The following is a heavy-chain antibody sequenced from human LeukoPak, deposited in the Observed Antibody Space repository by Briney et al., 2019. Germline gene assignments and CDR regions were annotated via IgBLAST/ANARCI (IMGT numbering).Heavy chain of an antibody. CDR1: GGSISSSTYY. CDR3: AREAARHFDY. V-gene: IGHV4-61*02. CDR2: IYTSGST. D-gene: IGHD6-6*01. J-gene: IGHJ4*02. Sequence: PSETLSLICTVSGGSISSSTYYWNWIRQPAGKGLEWIGRIYTSGSTNYNPSLKSRVTMSVDTSKNQFSLKLSSVTAADTAVYYCAREAARHFDYWGQGTLVTVSS.